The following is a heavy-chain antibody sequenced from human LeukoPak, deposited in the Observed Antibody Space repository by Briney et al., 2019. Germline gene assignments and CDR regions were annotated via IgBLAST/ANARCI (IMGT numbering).Heavy chain of an antibody. CDR1: GFTFDDYA. Sequence: GGSLRLSCAASGFTFDDYAMHWVRQAPGKGLEWVSGISWNSGSIGYADSVKGRFTISRDSAKNSLYLQMNSLRAEDTALYYCAKDQYSSSWYGRAYFDYWGQGTLVTVSS. D-gene: IGHD6-13*01. V-gene: IGHV3-9*01. CDR2: ISWNSGSI. CDR3: AKDQYSSSWYGRAYFDY. J-gene: IGHJ4*02.